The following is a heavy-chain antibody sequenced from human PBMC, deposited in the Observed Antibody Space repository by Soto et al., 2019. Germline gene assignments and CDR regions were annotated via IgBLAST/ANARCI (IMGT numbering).Heavy chain of an antibody. CDR2: IYYSGST. D-gene: IGHD3-10*01. CDR3: AREYYLEGAFDI. CDR1: GGSISSYY. Sequence: SETLSLTCTVSGGSISSYYWSWIRQPPGKGLEWIGYIYYSGSTNYNPSLKSRVTISVDTSKNQFSLKLSSVTAADTAVYYCAREYYLEGAFDIWGQGTMVTVSS. J-gene: IGHJ3*02. V-gene: IGHV4-59*01.